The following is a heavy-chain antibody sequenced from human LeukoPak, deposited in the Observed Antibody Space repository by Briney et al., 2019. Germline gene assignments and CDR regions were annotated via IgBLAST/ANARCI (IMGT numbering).Heavy chain of an antibody. CDR2: IIGSSGET. CDR1: GFGFSNFA. J-gene: IGHJ4*02. V-gene: IGHV3-23*01. Sequence: GGALRLSCAASGFGFSNFAMSWVRPAPGKGREWVSLIIGSSGETLYSDSVKGRFTISRDISKNRLYLQMNSLRADDTALYYCAKGAYDYIEMGYFDDWGQGTLVTVSS. D-gene: IGHD5-12*01. CDR3: AKGAYDYIEMGYFDD.